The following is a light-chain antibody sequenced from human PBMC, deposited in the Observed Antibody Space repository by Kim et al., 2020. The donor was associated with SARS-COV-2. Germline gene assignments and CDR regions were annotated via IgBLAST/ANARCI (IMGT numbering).Light chain of an antibody. V-gene: IGLV1-40*01. CDR3: QSYDSRLTGSV. J-gene: IGLJ1*01. Sequence: QSVLTQPPSVSGAPGQRVTISCTGSSSNIGAGYDVHWYQHTPGTAPKFLIYGNSNRPSGVPDRFSGSKSGTSASLTITGLQAEDEADYFCQSYDSRLTGSVFRPGTKVTVL. CDR1: SSNIGAGYD. CDR2: GNS.